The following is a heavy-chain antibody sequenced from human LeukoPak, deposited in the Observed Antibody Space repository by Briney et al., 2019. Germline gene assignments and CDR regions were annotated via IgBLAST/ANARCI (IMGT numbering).Heavy chain of an antibody. J-gene: IGHJ5*02. CDR1: GGSISSGSYY. V-gene: IGHV4-61*02. D-gene: IGHD4-17*01. CDR3: ARDRRSAVTTGDWFDP. Sequence: KASETLSLTCTVSGGSISSGSYYWSWIRQPAGKGLEWIGRIYTSGSTNYNPSLKSRVTISVDTSKNQFSLKLSSVTAADTAVYYCARDRRSAVTTGDWFDPWGQGTLVTVSS. CDR2: IYTSGST.